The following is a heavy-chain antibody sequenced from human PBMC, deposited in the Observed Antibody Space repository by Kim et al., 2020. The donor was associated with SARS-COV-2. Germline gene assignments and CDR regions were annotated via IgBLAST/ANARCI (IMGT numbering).Heavy chain of an antibody. CDR3: AKVGEDGYNGGDFDY. D-gene: IGHD3-10*01. Sequence: DAVKGRFTISRDNSKNTLYLQMNSLRAEDTAVYYCAKVGEDGYNGGDFDYWGQGTLVTVSS. J-gene: IGHJ4*02. V-gene: IGHV3-23*01.